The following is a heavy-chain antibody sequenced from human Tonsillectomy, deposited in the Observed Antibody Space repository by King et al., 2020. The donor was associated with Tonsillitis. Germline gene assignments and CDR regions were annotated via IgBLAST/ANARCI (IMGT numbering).Heavy chain of an antibody. CDR1: GFTFSTYW. CDR3: ARDSSPALSGSWYDAFDI. CDR2: IKKEGSET. D-gene: IGHD2-15*01. Sequence: VQLVESGGGLVQPGGSLRLSCAASGFTFSTYWRTWVRQAPGKGLEWVANIKKEGSETYYVDSVKGRFTVSRDNAKNSLYLQMNSLRAEDTAVYYCARDSSPALSGSWYDAFDIWGQGTMVTVSS. J-gene: IGHJ3*02. V-gene: IGHV3-7*01.